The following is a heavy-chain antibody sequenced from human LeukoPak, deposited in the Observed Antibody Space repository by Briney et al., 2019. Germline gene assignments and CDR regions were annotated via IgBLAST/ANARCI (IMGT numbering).Heavy chain of an antibody. D-gene: IGHD3-22*01. CDR3: AKYYKLSGYYLGGYDY. J-gene: IGHJ4*02. Sequence: GGSLRLSCAAPGFTFSSYARAWFRQPPGKGLEGVSAFFVGGGRTFYADSVKGRFTISGDNSKNTLYLQMNSLRAEDTAVYYCAKYYKLSGYYLGGYDYWGQGTLVTVSS. V-gene: IGHV3-23*01. CDR2: FFVGGGRT. CDR1: GFTFSSYA.